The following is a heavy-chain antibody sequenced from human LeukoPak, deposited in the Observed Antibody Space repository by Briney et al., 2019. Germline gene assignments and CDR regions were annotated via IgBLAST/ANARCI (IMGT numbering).Heavy chain of an antibody. Sequence: KTGGSLRLSCAVSGLSFSTSWMDWVRQAPGKGLEWVANIKQDGSEKYYVDSVKGRFTISRDNAKNSLYLQMNSLRAEDTAVYYCARDEGYCGGDCYSLGHDYWGQGTLVTVSS. D-gene: IGHD2-21*02. CDR2: IKQDGSEK. CDR1: GLSFSTSW. J-gene: IGHJ4*02. CDR3: ARDEGYCGGDCYSLGHDY. V-gene: IGHV3-7*01.